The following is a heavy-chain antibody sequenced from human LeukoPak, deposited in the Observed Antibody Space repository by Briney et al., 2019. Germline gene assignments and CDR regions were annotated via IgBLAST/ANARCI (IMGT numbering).Heavy chain of an antibody. V-gene: IGHV4-34*01. Sequence: PSETLSLTCAVYGGSFSGYYWSWIRQPPGKGLEWIGEINHSGSTNYNPSLKSRVTISVDTSKNQFSLKLSSVTAADTAVYYCARHPVEMATIPWFDPWGQGTLVTVSS. CDR2: INHSGST. D-gene: IGHD5-24*01. CDR3: ARHPVEMATIPWFDP. CDR1: GGSFSGYY. J-gene: IGHJ5*02.